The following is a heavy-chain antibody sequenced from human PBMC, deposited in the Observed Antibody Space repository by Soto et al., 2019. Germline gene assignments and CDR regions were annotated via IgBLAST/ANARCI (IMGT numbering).Heavy chain of an antibody. V-gene: IGHV3-23*01. CDR1: GFTFAGYA. CDR2: ILSDGGTK. Sequence: EVQLLESGGGLVQPGGSLRLSCAASGFTFAGYAMNWVRQAPGRGLEWVAGILSDGGTKYYADPVKGRFTISRDNSKKILYLKMSGRRADDTALYYCAKVFRREGRYDLDYWGRGTPVVVSS. D-gene: IGHD3-3*01. J-gene: IGHJ4*02. CDR3: AKVFRREGRYDLDY.